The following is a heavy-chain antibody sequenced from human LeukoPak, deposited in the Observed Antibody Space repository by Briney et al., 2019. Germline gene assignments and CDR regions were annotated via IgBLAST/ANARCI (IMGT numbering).Heavy chain of an antibody. D-gene: IGHD4-17*01. CDR3: ARDHTVTTPTDWYFDL. Sequence: GGSLRLSCAASGFTFSSYWMHWVRQVPGKGLVWVSRIKSDGRSTSYADSVKGRVTISRDNAKNTLYLRMNSLRAEDTAVYYCARDHTVTTPTDWYFDLWGRGTLVTVSS. CDR2: IKSDGRST. CDR1: GFTFSSYW. V-gene: IGHV3-74*01. J-gene: IGHJ2*01.